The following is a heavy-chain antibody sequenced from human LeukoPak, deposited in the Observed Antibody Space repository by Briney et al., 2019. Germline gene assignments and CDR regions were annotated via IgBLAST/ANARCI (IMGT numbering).Heavy chain of an antibody. CDR3: ASWPGGWYGEDS. J-gene: IGHJ4*02. CDR1: GFTFSNFG. D-gene: IGHD6-19*01. V-gene: IGHV3-30*02. Sequence: TGGSLRLSCAASGFTFSNFGMHWVRQAPGKGLEWVAFIRYDGSNKYYADSVKGRFTISRDNSKNTLYLQMNSLRAEDTAVYYCASWPGGWYGEDSWGQGTLVTVSS. CDR2: IRYDGSNK.